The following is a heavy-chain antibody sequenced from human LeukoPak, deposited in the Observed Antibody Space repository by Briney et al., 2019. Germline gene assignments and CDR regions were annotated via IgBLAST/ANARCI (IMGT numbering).Heavy chain of an antibody. V-gene: IGHV3-23*01. J-gene: IGHJ5*02. CDR1: GFTFSSFA. Sequence: PGGSLRLSCAASGFTFSSFAMRWVRQAPGKGLEWVSDINGSGSKTYYADSVKGRFTVSRDNSKNTVYLQMNSLRAEDTAVYYCARGVWVDDYGINWFDPWGQGTLVTVSS. CDR2: INGSGSKT. CDR3: ARGVWVDDYGINWFDP. D-gene: IGHD4-17*01.